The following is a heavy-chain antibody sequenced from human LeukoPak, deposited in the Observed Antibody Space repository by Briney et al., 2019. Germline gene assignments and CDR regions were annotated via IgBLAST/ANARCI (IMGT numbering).Heavy chain of an antibody. J-gene: IGHJ6*02. V-gene: IGHV3-7*03. Sequence: GGSLRLSCAASGFTFSSYWMNWARQAPGKGLEWVTSINHNGNVNYYVDSVKGRFTISRDNAKNSLYLQMSNLRAEDTAVYFCARGGGLDVWGQGTTVTVSS. D-gene: IGHD3-16*01. CDR1: GFTFSSYW. CDR3: ARGGGLDV. CDR2: INHNGNVN.